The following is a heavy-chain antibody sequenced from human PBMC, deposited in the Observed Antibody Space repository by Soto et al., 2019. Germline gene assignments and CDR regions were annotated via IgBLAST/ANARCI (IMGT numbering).Heavy chain of an antibody. CDR2: IYYSGST. CDR3: ARRVRTAEAARWGYMDV. J-gene: IGHJ6*03. CDR1: GSSISSYY. V-gene: IGHV4-59*08. Sequence: SETLSLTCTVSGSSISSYYWSWIRQPPGKGLEWIGYIYYSGSTNYNPSLKSRVTISVDTSKNQFSLKLSSVTAADTAVYYCARRVRTAEAARWGYMDVWGKGTTVTVSS. D-gene: IGHD6-6*01.